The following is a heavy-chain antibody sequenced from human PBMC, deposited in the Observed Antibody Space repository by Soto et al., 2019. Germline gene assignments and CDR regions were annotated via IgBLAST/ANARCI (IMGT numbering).Heavy chain of an antibody. Sequence: SETLSLTCTVSGVSITSYFWSWIRQTPGKGLDWIASISFSGATYSNPSLKGRAALSVDTSENHLSLTLNSVTSADTAVYFCARDRREGYKRYFEFWGHVNKGTVSS. D-gene: IGHD3-9*01. V-gene: IGHV4-59*01. CDR1: GVSITSYF. J-gene: IGHJ4*01. CDR2: ISFSGAT. CDR3: ARDRREGYKRYFEF.